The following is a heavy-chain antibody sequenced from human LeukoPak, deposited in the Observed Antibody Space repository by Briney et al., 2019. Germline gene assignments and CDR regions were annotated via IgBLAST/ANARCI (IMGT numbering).Heavy chain of an antibody. D-gene: IGHD5-12*01. Sequence: SETLSLTCTVSGGSISSYYWSWIRQPPGKGLEWIGYIYYSGSTNYNPSPKCRVNISVDTSKNQFSLKLNSVSAADTAVYYCARVTYESSSFDYWGQGTLVTVSS. CDR2: IYYSGST. CDR1: GGSISSYY. V-gene: IGHV4-59*01. CDR3: ARVTYESSSFDY. J-gene: IGHJ4*02.